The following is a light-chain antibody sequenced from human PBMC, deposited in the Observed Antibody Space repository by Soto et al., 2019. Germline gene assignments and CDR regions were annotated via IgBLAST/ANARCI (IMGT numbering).Light chain of an antibody. J-gene: IGKJ3*01. CDR3: QQSYSIPRLT. V-gene: IGKV1-39*01. Sequence: DMQMTQSPSSLSASVGDRVSITCRSSQNISNYLHWYQQRPGKAPKLLIYAASNLRSGVPSRFSGSGSGTDFTLTISGLQSEDFATYYCQQSYSIPRLTFGPGTKVDIK. CDR1: QNISNY. CDR2: AAS.